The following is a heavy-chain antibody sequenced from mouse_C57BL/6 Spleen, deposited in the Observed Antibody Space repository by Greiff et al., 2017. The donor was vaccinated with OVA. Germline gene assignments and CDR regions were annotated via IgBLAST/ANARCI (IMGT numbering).Heavy chain of an antibody. Sequence: QVQLQQSGAELARPGASVKLSCKASGYTFTSYGISWVKQRTGQGLEWIGEIYPRSGNTYYNEKFKGKATLTADKSSSTAYMELRSLTSEDSAVYFCARRSSGSGYVDYWGQGTTLTVSS. V-gene: IGHV1-81*01. D-gene: IGHD3-1*01. J-gene: IGHJ2*01. CDR3: ARRSSGSGYVDY. CDR2: IYPRSGNT. CDR1: GYTFTSYG.